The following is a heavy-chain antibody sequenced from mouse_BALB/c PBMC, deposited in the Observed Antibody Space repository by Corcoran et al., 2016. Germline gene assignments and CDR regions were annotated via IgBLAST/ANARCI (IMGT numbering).Heavy chain of an antibody. CDR2: IDPANGNT. CDR3: ARRYYYGRGYFDV. D-gene: IGHD1-1*01. V-gene: IGHV14-3*02. Sequence: EVQLQQSGAELVKPGASVKLSCTASGFNIKDTYMHWVKQRPEQGLEWIGRIDPANGNTKYDPKFQGKATITADTSSNTAYLQRSSLTSEDTAVYYCARRYYYGRGYFDVWGAGTTVTVSS. J-gene: IGHJ1*01. CDR1: GFNIKDTY.